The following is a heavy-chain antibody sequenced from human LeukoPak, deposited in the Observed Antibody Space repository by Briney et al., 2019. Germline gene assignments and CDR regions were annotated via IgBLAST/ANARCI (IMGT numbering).Heavy chain of an antibody. CDR3: ARVLMGTFDY. D-gene: IGHD2-8*01. CDR2: INHSGST. CDR1: GGSFGGYY. J-gene: IGHJ4*02. V-gene: IGHV4-34*01. Sequence: PSETLSLTCAVYGGSFGGYYWSWIRQPPGKGLEWIGEINHSGSTNYNPSLKSRVTISVDTSKNQFSLKLSSVTAADTAVYYCARVLMGTFDYWGQGTLVTVSS.